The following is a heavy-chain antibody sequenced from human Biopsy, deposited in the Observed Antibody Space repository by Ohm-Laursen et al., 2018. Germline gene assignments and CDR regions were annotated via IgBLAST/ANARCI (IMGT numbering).Heavy chain of an antibody. Sequence: GASVKVSCKASGYTFTDSYMHWVRQAPGQGLEWMGWINPNSGGTNYAQKFQGRVTMTRDTSMSTAYMEPNRLRSDDTAVYYCARGGLNYWYFDLWGRGTLVTVSS. J-gene: IGHJ2*01. CDR2: INPNSGGT. V-gene: IGHV1-2*02. D-gene: IGHD1-26*01. CDR1: GYTFTDSY. CDR3: ARGGLNYWYFDL.